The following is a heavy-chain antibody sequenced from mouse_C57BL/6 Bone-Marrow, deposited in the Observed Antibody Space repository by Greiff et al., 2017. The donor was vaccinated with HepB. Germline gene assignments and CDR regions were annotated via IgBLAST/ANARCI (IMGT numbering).Heavy chain of an antibody. Sequence: QVQLQQPGAELVKPGASVKLSCKASGYTFTSYWMQWVKQRPGQGLEWIGEIDPSDSYTNYNQKFKGKATLTVDTSSSTAYMQLSSLTSEDSAVYYCARGYYYGSSSSYYAMDYWGQGTSVTVSS. J-gene: IGHJ4*01. CDR2: IDPSDSYT. CDR1: GYTFTSYW. D-gene: IGHD1-1*01. CDR3: ARGYYYGSSSSYYAMDY. V-gene: IGHV1-50*01.